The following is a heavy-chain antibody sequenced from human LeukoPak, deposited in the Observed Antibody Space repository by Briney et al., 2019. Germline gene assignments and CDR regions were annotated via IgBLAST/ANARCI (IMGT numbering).Heavy chain of an antibody. J-gene: IGHJ4*02. Sequence: GGSLRLSCAASGFTFSSYWMSWVRQAPGKGLEWVASIKQDGSEKYFVDSVKGRFTISRDISKNTVYLQMNSLRVEDTAVYYCAKDFYWAFDYWGQGTLVTVSS. CDR3: AKDFYWAFDY. V-gene: IGHV3-7*04. D-gene: IGHD2-8*02. CDR1: GFTFSSYW. CDR2: IKQDGSEK.